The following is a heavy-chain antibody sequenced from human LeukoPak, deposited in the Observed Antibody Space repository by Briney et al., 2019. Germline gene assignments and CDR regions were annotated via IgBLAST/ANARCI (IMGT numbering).Heavy chain of an antibody. CDR1: AYTFTGHY. J-gene: IGHJ4*02. CDR2: IKPNSGGT. D-gene: IGHD1-26*01. Sequence: ASVKVSCKASAYTFTGHYMHWVRQAPGQGLEWMGWIKPNSGGTSHAQRFQGRVTMTRDTSISTAYMELRRLTSDDTAVYYCARGGWELLRTSFYYWGQGTLVTVSS. V-gene: IGHV1-2*02. CDR3: ARGGWELLRTSFYY.